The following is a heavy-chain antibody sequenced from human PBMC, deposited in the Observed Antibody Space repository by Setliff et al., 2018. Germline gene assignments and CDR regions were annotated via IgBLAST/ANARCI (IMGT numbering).Heavy chain of an antibody. Sequence: HGESLKISCEGSGFIFSNYFMSWFRQAPGKGLEWLSYVTTTGGFTKEADSVRGRFSVSRDNSKKSVYLQINDLRAEDTALYFCAKGGDWDDQHYAFDIWGQGTMVTVSS. J-gene: IGHJ3*02. CDR3: AKGGDWDDQHYAFDI. V-gene: IGHV3-11*03. CDR2: VTTTGGFT. D-gene: IGHD1-1*01. CDR1: GFIFSNYF.